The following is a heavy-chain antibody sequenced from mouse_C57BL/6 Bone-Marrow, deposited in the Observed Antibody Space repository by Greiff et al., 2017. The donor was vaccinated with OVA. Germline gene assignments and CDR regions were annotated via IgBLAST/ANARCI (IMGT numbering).Heavy chain of an antibody. Sequence: QVQLKQSGAELVRPGTSVKVSCKASGYAFTNYLIEWVKQRPGQGLEWIGVINPGSGGTNYNEKFKGKATLTADKSSSTAYMQLSSLTSEDSAVYFCARSFYYYGSSYLDYWGQGTTLTVSS. CDR1: GYAFTNYL. D-gene: IGHD1-1*01. V-gene: IGHV1-54*01. CDR3: ARSFYYYGSSYLDY. J-gene: IGHJ2*01. CDR2: INPGSGGT.